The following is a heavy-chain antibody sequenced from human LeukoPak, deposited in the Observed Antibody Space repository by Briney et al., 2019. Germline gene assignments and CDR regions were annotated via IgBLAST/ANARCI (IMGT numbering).Heavy chain of an antibody. D-gene: IGHD3-3*01. CDR1: GYTFTGYY. CDR2: INPSGGST. Sequence: ASVKVSCKASGYTFTGYYMHWVRQAPGQGLEWMGIINPSGGSTSYAQKFQGRVTMTRDTSTSTVYMELSSLRSEDTAVYYCASSPLEYNWFDPWGQGTLVTVSS. J-gene: IGHJ5*02. V-gene: IGHV1-46*01. CDR3: ASSPLEYNWFDP.